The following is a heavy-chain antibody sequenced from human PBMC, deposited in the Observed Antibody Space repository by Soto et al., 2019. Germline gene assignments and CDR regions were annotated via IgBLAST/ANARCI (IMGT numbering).Heavy chain of an antibody. V-gene: IGHV4-30-4*01. CDR3: TRDQSSAFHH. CDR2: IYYSGST. Sequence: PLETMSHPCTVAGGTIRNGGCCWSLIRQPPGKGLEWIGYIYYSGSTYYNPSLKSRVTISVDTSKNQFSLKLSSVTAADTAVYYCTRDQSSAFHHWGQGTLVTVSS. J-gene: IGHJ4*02. D-gene: IGHD6-19*01. CDR1: GGTIRNGGCC.